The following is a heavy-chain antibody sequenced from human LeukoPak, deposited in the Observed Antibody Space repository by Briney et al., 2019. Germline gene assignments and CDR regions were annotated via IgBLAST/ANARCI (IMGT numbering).Heavy chain of an antibody. CDR3: ARSNGWYLDY. CDR2: ITSDGTNE. CDR1: GFTFRAYI. D-gene: IGHD6-19*01. J-gene: IGHJ4*02. V-gene: IGHV3-30-3*01. Sequence: GGSLRLSCAASGFTFRAYIMHWVRQAPGKGLEWVTVITSDGTNEYYADAVKGRFTISRDNSKTTLYLHMNSLRVEDTAVYYCARSNGWYLDYWGQGTLVTVSS.